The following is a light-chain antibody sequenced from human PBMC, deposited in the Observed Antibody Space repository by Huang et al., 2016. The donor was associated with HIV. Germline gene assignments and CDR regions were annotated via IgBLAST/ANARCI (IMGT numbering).Light chain of an antibody. CDR2: GAS. V-gene: IGKV3-15*01. CDR3: QQYNDWYT. J-gene: IGKJ2*01. CDR1: QSVSSN. Sequence: EIVLTQSPATLSVSPGERATLSCRASQSVSSNLAWFQQKPGQAPRLLIYGASTRATGIPARFSGTGSGTAFTLTINSLQSEDFAVYFCQQYNDWYTFGQGTKLEI.